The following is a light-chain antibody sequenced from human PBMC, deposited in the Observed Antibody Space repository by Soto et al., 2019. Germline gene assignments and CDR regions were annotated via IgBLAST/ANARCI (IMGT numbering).Light chain of an antibody. CDR2: DAS. CDR1: QYISNY. V-gene: IGKV1-33*01. J-gene: IGKJ2*01. Sequence: DIQMTQSPSSLSASVGDRVTITCQASQYISNYLNWYQQKPGKAPKLLIYDASNLETGVPSRFSGSGSGTDFTFTISSLQPEDIATYYCQQYDNLPSYTFGQGTKLEIK. CDR3: QQYDNLPSYT.